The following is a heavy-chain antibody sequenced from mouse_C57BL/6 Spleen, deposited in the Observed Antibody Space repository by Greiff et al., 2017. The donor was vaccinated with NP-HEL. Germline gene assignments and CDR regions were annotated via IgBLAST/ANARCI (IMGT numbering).Heavy chain of an antibody. V-gene: IGHV2-6-1*01. D-gene: IGHD2-4*01. CDR3: ARQVYDYDGYYYSIDY. CDR1: GFSLTSSG. CDR2: IWSDGST. Sequence: VKLVESGPGLVAPSQSLSITCTVSGFSLTSSGVHWVRQPPGKGLEWLVVIWSDGSTTYNSALKARLSSSQDNSKSQVFLKMNMLQTDDTAMYYCARQVYDYDGYYYSIDYWGQGTSVTVSS. J-gene: IGHJ4*01.